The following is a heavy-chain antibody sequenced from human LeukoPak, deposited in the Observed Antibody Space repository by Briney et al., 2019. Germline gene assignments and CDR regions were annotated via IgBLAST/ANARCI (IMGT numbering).Heavy chain of an antibody. J-gene: IGHJ4*02. V-gene: IGHV1-69*13. CDR3: ARVAAVGTATDY. Sequence: SVKVSCKASGGTFISYAISWVRQAPGQGLEWMGEIIPIFGTANYAQKFQGRVTITADESTSTAYMELSSLRSEDTAVYYCARVAAVGTATDYWGQGTLVIVSS. D-gene: IGHD6-13*01. CDR1: GGTFISYA. CDR2: IIPIFGTA.